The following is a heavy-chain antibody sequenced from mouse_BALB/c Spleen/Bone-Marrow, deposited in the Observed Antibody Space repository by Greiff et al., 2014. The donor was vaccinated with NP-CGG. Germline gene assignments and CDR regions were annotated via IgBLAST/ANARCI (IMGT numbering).Heavy chain of an antibody. D-gene: IGHD2-14*01. Sequence: DLVKPGASVKLSCKASGYTFTSYWINWIKQRPGQGLEWIGRIAPGSGSTHYNEMFKGKATLTVDTSSCTAYILLSSLSSEDSAVYFCAYYRYDVNYWGQGTTLTVSS. CDR2: IAPGSGST. V-gene: IGHV1S41*01. J-gene: IGHJ2*01. CDR1: GYTFTSYW. CDR3: AYYRYDVNY.